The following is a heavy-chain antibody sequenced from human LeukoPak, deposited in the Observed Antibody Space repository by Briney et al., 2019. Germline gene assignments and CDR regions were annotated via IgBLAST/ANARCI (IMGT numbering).Heavy chain of an antibody. V-gene: IGHV3-23*01. CDR2: ISGGGENT. J-gene: IGHJ4*02. CDR1: GSTFSSYS. D-gene: IGHD6-6*01. CDR3: ARRIATRPWSPPFDY. Sequence: GGSLRLSCVASGSTFSSYSMTWVRQAPGKGLEWDSAISGGGENTYYADSVKGRFIISRDNSKNTLYLQMHSLRAEDTAVYYCARRIATRPWSPPFDYWGQGTLVTVSS.